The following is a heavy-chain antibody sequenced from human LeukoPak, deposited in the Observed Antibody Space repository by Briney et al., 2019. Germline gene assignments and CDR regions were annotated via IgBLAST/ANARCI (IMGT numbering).Heavy chain of an antibody. CDR2: ITTSDGNT. CDR1: GFTLSSYT. V-gene: IGHV3-23*01. J-gene: IGHJ4*02. CDR3: AKDGGLWVSAHWGDS. Sequence: GGSLRLSCAASGFTLSSYTMSWVRQAPGKGLEWVSTITTSDGNTYYADSVKGRFTVSRDNSKNTLFLQMNSLRAEDTAVYYCAKDGGLWVSAHWGDSWGQGTLVTVSS. D-gene: IGHD7-27*01.